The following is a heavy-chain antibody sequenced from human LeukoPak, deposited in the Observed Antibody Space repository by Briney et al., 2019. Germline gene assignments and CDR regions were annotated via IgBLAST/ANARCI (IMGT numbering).Heavy chain of an antibody. Sequence: PSETLSLTCAVYGGSFSGYYWSWIRQPPGKGLEWIGEINHSGSTNYNPSLKSRVTISVDTSKNQFSLKLSSVTAADTAVYYCARGIRYYYDSSGYHNWFDPWGQGTLVTVSS. J-gene: IGHJ5*02. CDR1: GGSFSGYY. CDR2: INHSGST. D-gene: IGHD3-22*01. V-gene: IGHV4-34*01. CDR3: ARGIRYYYDSSGYHNWFDP.